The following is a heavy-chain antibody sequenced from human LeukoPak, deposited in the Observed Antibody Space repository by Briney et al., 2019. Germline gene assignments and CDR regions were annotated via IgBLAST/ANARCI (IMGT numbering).Heavy chain of an antibody. J-gene: IGHJ4*02. V-gene: IGHV4-39*01. Sequence: SETLSLTCTVSGGSISSSSYYWGWIRQPPGKGLEWIGSIYYSGSTYYNPSLKSRVTISVDTSKNQFSLKLSSVTAADTAVYNCARPRISYSSGWYRGDKDLPDDYWGQGTLVTVSS. CDR1: GGSISSSSYY. D-gene: IGHD6-19*01. CDR2: IYYSGST. CDR3: ARPRISYSSGWYRGDKDLPDDY.